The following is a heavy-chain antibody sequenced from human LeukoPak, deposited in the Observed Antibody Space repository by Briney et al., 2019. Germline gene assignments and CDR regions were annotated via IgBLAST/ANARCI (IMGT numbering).Heavy chain of an antibody. Sequence: ASETLSLTCTVSGGSISSYYWSWIRQPPGKGLEWTGYIHYSGSTYYNPSLTSRVTISVDTSKNQFSLRLSSVTAADTAVYYCAREGSRDFWSGPVYYFDYWGQGTLVTVSS. CDR3: AREGSRDFWSGPVYYFDY. CDR1: GGSISSYY. D-gene: IGHD3-3*01. V-gene: IGHV4-59*01. J-gene: IGHJ4*02. CDR2: IHYSGST.